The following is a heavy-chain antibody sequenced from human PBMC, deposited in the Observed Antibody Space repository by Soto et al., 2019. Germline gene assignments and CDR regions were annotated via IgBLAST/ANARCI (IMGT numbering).Heavy chain of an antibody. CDR1: GDTFNFYS. V-gene: IGHV1-69*02. Sequence: QVQLVQSGAAVKRPGSSVKVSCKASGDTFNFYSINWVRQAPGLGLEWMGRVNPIVSMSNYAQKFQGRVTMTADKSTSTAYMELSSLRSEDTAIYYCASSYGSGYWAFDYWGQGALVTVSS. CDR3: ASSYGSGYWAFDY. J-gene: IGHJ4*02. D-gene: IGHD3-10*01. CDR2: VNPIVSMS.